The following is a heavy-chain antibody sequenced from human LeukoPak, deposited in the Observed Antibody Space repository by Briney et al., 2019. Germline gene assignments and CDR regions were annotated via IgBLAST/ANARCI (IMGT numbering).Heavy chain of an antibody. V-gene: IGHV3-15*01. Sequence: PGGSLRLSCAASGFTFSNAWMSWVRQAPGKGLEWVGRIKSKTDGGTTDYAAPVKGRFTISRDDSKNMLYLQMNSLKTEDTAVYYCTTPLGFLEIDYWGQGTLVTVSS. J-gene: IGHJ4*02. CDR1: GFTFSNAW. D-gene: IGHD3-3*01. CDR3: TTPLGFLEIDY. CDR2: IKSKTDGGTT.